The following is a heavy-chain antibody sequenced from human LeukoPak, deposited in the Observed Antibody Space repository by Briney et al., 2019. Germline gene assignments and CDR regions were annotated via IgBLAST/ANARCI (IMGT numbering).Heavy chain of an antibody. CDR2: IIPIFGTA. J-gene: IGHJ6*02. CDR3: ASYCGGDSYYYGMDV. V-gene: IGHV1-69*13. D-gene: IGHD2-21*01. CDR1: GGTFISYA. Sequence: GASVKVSCKASGGTFISYAISWVRQAPGQGLEWMGGIIPIFGTANYAQKFQGRVTITADESTSTAYMELSSLRSEDTAVYYCASYCGGDSYYYGMDVWGQGTTVTVSS.